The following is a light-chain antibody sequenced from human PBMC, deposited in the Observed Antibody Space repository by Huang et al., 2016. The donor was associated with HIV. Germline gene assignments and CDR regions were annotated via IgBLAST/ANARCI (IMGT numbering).Light chain of an antibody. CDR2: TVS. CDR1: QSLFDSDDGNTY. J-gene: IGKJ4*01. Sequence: DVVMTQTPLSLSVTPGEPASIACRSSQSLFDSDDGNTYLDWFLHRPGQSPQLLIYTVSRRACGVPDRFSGSGSGTDFTLRISRVEAEDVGVYYCMQRLEFPFTFGGGTRMDIK. CDR3: MQRLEFPFT. V-gene: IGKV2-40*01.